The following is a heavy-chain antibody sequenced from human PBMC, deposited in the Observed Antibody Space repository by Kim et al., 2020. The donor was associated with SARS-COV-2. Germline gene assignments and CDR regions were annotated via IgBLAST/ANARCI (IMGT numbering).Heavy chain of an antibody. CDR3: ANSLICGGDCYSLGMDV. CDR1: GFTFSSYA. CDR2: ISGSGGST. V-gene: IGHV3-23*01. J-gene: IGHJ6*02. D-gene: IGHD2-21*01. Sequence: GGSLRLSCAASGFTFSSYAMSWVRQAPGKGLEWVSAISGSGGSTYYADSVKGRFTISRDNSKNTLYLQMNSLRAEDTAVYYCANSLICGGDCYSLGMDVWGQGTTVTVSS.